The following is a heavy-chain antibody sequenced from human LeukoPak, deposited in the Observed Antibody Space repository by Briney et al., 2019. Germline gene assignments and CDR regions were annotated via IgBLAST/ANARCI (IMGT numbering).Heavy chain of an antibody. CDR2: IHPNSGDT. D-gene: IGHD6-25*01. CDR1: AYTFTDYY. Sequence: ASVKVSCKASAYTFTDYYIHWVRQAPGQGLEWMGSIHPNSGDTNYAQKFQGRVTMTRDTSISTAYMELSRLSFDDTAVFYCARDSSGPLNWFDPWGQGTLVTVSS. J-gene: IGHJ5*02. V-gene: IGHV1-2*02. CDR3: ARDSSGPLNWFDP.